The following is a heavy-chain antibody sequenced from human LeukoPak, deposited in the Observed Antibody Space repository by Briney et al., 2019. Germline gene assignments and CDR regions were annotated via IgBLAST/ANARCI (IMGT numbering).Heavy chain of an antibody. V-gene: IGHV3-23*01. D-gene: IGHD6-6*01. J-gene: IGHJ4*02. CDR3: AKGSAAGRPYYLDN. CDR2: ISDSGGDT. Sequence: GGSLRLSCVASGFTFGSYAMSWVRQAPGQGLDWVSAISDSGGDTYSADSVKGRFIISRDNSKNTLNLQMNSLRAGDTAIYYCAKGSAAGRPYYLDNWGQGTLVTVSS. CDR1: GFTFGSYA.